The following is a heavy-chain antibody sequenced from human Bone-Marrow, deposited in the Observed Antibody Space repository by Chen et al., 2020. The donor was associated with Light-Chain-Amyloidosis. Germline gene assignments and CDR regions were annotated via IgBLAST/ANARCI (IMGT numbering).Heavy chain of an antibody. CDR3: AREREYCSGGSCSQYFQH. CDR2: IYSGGST. CDR1: GFTVSSNY. J-gene: IGHJ1*01. V-gene: IGHV3-53*01. Sequence: EVQLVESGGGLIQPGGSLRLSCAASGFTVSSNYMSWVRQAPGKGLEWVSVIYSGGSTYYADSVKGRFTISRDNSKNTLYLQMNSLRAEDTAVYYCAREREYCSGGSCSQYFQHWGQGTLVTVSS. D-gene: IGHD2-15*01.